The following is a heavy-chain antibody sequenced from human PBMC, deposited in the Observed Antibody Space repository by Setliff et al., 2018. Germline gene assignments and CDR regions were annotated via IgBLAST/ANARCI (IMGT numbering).Heavy chain of an antibody. CDR1: GYTFTTYG. Sequence: ASVKVSCKASGYTFTTYGISWVRQAPGQGLEWMGYINTNNGATYYAHKVQGRLTMTTDTSTSTAYMELRSLRSDDTAVYYCARDLNRWFGEFAFDIWGQGTMVTVSS. CDR3: ARDLNRWFGEFAFDI. CDR2: INTNNGAT. V-gene: IGHV1-18*01. J-gene: IGHJ3*02. D-gene: IGHD3-10*01.